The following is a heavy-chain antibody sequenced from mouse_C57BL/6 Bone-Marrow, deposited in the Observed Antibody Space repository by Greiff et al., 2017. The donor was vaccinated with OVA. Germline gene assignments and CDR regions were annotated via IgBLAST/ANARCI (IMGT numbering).Heavy chain of an antibody. Sequence: QVQLQQPGAELVRPGSSVKLSCKASGYTFTSYWMHWVKQRPIQGLEWIGNIDPSDSETHYNQKFKDKATLTVDKSSSTAYMQLSSLTSEDSAVYYCARSGDYGSSLDYWGQGTTLTVSS. D-gene: IGHD1-1*01. CDR3: ARSGDYGSSLDY. V-gene: IGHV1-52*01. CDR2: IDPSDSET. J-gene: IGHJ2*01. CDR1: GYTFTSYW.